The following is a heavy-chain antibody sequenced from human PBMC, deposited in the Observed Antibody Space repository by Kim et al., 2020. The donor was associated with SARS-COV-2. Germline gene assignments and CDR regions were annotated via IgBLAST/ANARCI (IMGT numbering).Heavy chain of an antibody. D-gene: IGHD3-10*01. V-gene: IGHV1-69*13. J-gene: IGHJ5*02. CDR1: GGTFSSYA. Sequence: SVKVSCKASGGTFSSYAISWVRQAPGQGLEWMGGIIPIFGTANYAQKFQGRVTITADESTSTAYMELSSLRSEDTAVYYCARAPEAYYYGSGNWFDPWGQGTLVTVSS. CDR2: IIPIFGTA. CDR3: ARAPEAYYYGSGNWFDP.